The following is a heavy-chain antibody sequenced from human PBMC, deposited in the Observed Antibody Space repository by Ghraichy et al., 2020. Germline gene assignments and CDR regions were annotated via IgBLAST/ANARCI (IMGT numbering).Heavy chain of an antibody. CDR1: GFTFSSYG. CDR2: ISIGGGGT. CDR3: AREITGTTGLSMDV. Sequence: GGSLRLSCAASGFTFSSYGMSWVRQAPGRGLEWVSGISIGGGGTYYADSVKGRFNISRDNSKNTLYLQMNSLRGDDTAVYYCAREITGTTGLSMDVWGQGATVTVSS. V-gene: IGHV3-23*01. J-gene: IGHJ6*02. D-gene: IGHD1-7*01.